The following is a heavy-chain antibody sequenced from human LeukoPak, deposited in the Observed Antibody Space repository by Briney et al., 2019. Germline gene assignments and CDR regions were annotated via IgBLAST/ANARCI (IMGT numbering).Heavy chain of an antibody. CDR3: AKGLYYYYMAV. CDR2: ISYGGSTK. V-gene: IGHV3-30*18. CDR1: GFTFSDYG. Sequence: GGSLRLSCEASGFTFSDYGMHWVRQAPGKGLEWEAVISYGGSTKYYGDSVKGRLTISRDNSKNTLYLQMNSLRAEDTAVYYCAKGLYYYYMAVWGKGTPVTAS. J-gene: IGHJ6*03.